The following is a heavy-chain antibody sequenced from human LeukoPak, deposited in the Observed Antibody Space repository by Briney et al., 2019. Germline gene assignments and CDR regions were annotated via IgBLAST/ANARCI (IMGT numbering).Heavy chain of an antibody. V-gene: IGHV3-23*01. CDR1: GFTFSSYA. CDR2: ISGSGGSK. J-gene: IGHJ4*02. Sequence: PGGSLRLSCAASGFTFSSYAMSWVRQAPGKGLEWVSAISGSGGSKYYADSVKGRFTISRDNSKNTLYLQMNSLRAEGTAVYYCAKDPKPVRYQYFDYWGQGTLVTVSS. D-gene: IGHD2-2*01. CDR3: AKDPKPVRYQYFDY.